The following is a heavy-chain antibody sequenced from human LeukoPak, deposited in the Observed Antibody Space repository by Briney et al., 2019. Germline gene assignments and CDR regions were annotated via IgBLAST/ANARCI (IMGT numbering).Heavy chain of an antibody. CDR1: GFTFSSYA. V-gene: IGHV3-23*01. J-gene: IGHJ4*02. CDR3: TKDLYRCGLFYFDY. D-gene: IGHD5-12*01. CDR2: ISGSGGST. Sequence: GGSLRLSCAASGFTFSSYAMSWVRQAPGKGLGWVSAISGSGGSTYSADSVNGLITISRDNSKTTLYQQMNSLRAEATAVYYCTKDLYRCGLFYFDYWGQRTLVTVSS.